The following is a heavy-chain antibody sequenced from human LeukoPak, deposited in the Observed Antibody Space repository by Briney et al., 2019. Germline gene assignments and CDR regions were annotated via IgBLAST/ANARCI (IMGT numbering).Heavy chain of an antibody. CDR1: GFTFSSYS. D-gene: IGHD3-10*01. J-gene: IGHJ4*02. V-gene: IGHV3-21*01. CDR2: ISSSSSYV. CDR3: ARDQGSMARGVTSGY. Sequence: PGGSLRLSCAASGFTFSSYSMNWVRQAPGKGLEWVSSISSSSSYVYYADSVKGRFTISRDNAKNSLYLQMNSLRAEDTAVYYCARDQGSMARGVTSGYWGQGTLVTVSS.